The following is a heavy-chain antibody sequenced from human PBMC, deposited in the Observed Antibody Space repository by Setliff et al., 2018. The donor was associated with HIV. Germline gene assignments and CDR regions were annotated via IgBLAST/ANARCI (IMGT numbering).Heavy chain of an antibody. V-gene: IGHV3-20*04. D-gene: IGHD1-26*01. CDR2: INYNADST. Sequence: GESPKISCAASGFNFDVYGMSWVRQAPGKGLEWVSGINYNADSTGYADSVKGRFTISRDNARNSLYLQMDSLRAEDTALYYCVRISGSNGHYYYGLDVWGQGTTVTVS. CDR1: GFNFDVYG. J-gene: IGHJ6*02. CDR3: VRISGSNGHYYYGLDV.